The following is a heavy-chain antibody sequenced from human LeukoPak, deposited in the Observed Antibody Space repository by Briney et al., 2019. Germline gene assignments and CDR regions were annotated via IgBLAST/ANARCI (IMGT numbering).Heavy chain of an antibody. CDR3: ARGRYTSSPYFDY. D-gene: IGHD6-6*01. J-gene: IGHJ4*02. CDR2: IWYDGSNE. V-gene: IGHV3-33*01. Sequence: GGSLRLSCAASGFTFSSYDLHWVRQAPGKGLEWVAVIWYDGSNEYYADSVKGRFTISRDNSKNTLYLQMNSPRVDDTAVYYCARGRYTSSPYFDYWGQGALVTVSS. CDR1: GFTFSSYD.